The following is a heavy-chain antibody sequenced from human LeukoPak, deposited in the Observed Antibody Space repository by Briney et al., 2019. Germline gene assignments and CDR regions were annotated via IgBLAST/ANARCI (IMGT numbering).Heavy chain of an antibody. V-gene: IGHV3-30-3*01. D-gene: IGHD1-26*01. CDR3: ARDGGSYYGDAFDI. J-gene: IGHJ3*02. CDR1: GFTFSSYA. CDR2: ISYDGSNK. Sequence: GGSLRLSCAASGFTFSSYAMHWVRQAPGKGLEWVAVISYDGSNKYYADSVKGRFTISRDNSKNTLYLQMNSLRAEDTAVYYCARDGGSYYGDAFDIWGQGTMVTVSS.